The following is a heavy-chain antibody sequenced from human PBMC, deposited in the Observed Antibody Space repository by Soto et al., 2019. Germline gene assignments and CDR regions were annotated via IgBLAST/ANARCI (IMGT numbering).Heavy chain of an antibody. CDR1: GFTFSGSA. D-gene: IGHD2-2*02. J-gene: IGHJ3*02. CDR3: TAVNILVVPAAINAFDI. V-gene: IGHV3-73*01. CDR2: IRSKANSYAT. Sequence: EVQLVESGGGLVQPGGSLKLSCAASGFTFSGSAMHWVRQASGKGLEWVGRIRSKANSYATAYAASVKGRFTISRDDSKNTAYLQMHSLKTEDTAVYYCTAVNILVVPAAINAFDIWGHVTMVTVSS.